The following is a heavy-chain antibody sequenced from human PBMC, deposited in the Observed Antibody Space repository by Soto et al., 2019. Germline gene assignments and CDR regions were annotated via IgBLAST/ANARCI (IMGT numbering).Heavy chain of an antibody. CDR3: AKDLGYYDILTGYSVEFSDPYYYYGMDV. Sequence: PGGSLRLSCAASGFTFSSYAMSWVRQAPGKGLEWVSAISGSGGSTYYADSVKGRFTISRDNSKNTLYLQMNSLRAEDTAVYYCAKDLGYYDILTGYSVEFSDPYYYYGMDVWGQGTTVTVSS. CDR1: GFTFSSYA. J-gene: IGHJ6*02. D-gene: IGHD3-9*01. CDR2: ISGSGGST. V-gene: IGHV3-23*01.